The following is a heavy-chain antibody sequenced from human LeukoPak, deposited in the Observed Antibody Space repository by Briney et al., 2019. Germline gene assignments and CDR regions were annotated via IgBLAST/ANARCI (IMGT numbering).Heavy chain of an antibody. D-gene: IGHD3-10*01. V-gene: IGHV1-2*02. J-gene: IGHJ5*02. CDR1: GYTFTGYY. CDR2: INPNSGGT. Sequence: ASVNVSCKASGYTFTGYYMHWVRQAPGQGLEWMGWINPNSGGTNYAQKFQGRVTMTRDTSISTAYMELSRLRSDDTAVYYCARDGGSYYGSGSYPSGWFDPWGQGTLVTVSS. CDR3: ARDGGSYYGSGSYPSGWFDP.